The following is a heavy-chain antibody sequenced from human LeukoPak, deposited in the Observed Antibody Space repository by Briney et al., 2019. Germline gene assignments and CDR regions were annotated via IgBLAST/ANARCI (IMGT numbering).Heavy chain of an antibody. D-gene: IGHD5-12*01. V-gene: IGHV3-74*01. Sequence: GGSLRLSCAASGFTFSDSWMHWVRQVPGEGPEWLSRTSKDGSDTVYAASAKGRVTASRDNAKNTVYLELTNLRPDDTAVYYCARGGYSGSYYRFSWGRGTLATVAS. CDR2: TSKDGSDT. CDR1: GFTFSDSW. CDR3: ARGGYSGSYYRFS. J-gene: IGHJ4*02.